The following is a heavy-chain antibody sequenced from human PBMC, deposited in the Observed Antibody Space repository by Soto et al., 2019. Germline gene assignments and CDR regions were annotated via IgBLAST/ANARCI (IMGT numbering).Heavy chain of an antibody. J-gene: IGHJ6*02. CDR1: GFTFSSYW. Sequence: LRLSCAASGFTFSSYWMSWVRQAPGKGLEWVANIKQDGSEKYYVDSVKGRFTISRDNAKNSLYLQMNSLRAEDTAVYYCARVGRYYYDSSGYPYYYGMDVWGQGTTVT. CDR2: IKQDGSEK. CDR3: ARVGRYYYDSSGYPYYYGMDV. V-gene: IGHV3-7*01. D-gene: IGHD3-22*01.